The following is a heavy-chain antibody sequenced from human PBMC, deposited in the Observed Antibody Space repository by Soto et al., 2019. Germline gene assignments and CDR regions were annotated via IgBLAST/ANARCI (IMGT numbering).Heavy chain of an antibody. Sequence: TLSLTCAISGDSIGNFYWSWIRQPAGKGLESLGRLSASGRTNYSPSLQSRVTMSLDRSKNRFSLRLTSVSAADTAVYFCARGMGRYFDLWGRGTLVTVSS. V-gene: IGHV4-4*07. CDR3: ARGMGRYFDL. D-gene: IGHD2-8*01. CDR2: LSASGRT. CDR1: GDSIGNFY. J-gene: IGHJ2*01.